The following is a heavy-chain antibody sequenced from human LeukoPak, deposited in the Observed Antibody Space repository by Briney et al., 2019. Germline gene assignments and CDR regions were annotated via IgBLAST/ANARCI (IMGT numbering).Heavy chain of an antibody. CDR2: ISPDGSAE. V-gene: IGHV3-7*01. J-gene: IGHJ4*02. Sequence: PGGSLRRSCVASGFAFSSYWMSWVRQAPGKGLELVANISPDGSAEDYVDSVRGRFAISRDNAKRSLYLQMNSLSPEDTAVYYCANQAYSQFDYWGQGTLVSVSS. D-gene: IGHD4-11*01. CDR3: ANQAYSQFDY. CDR1: GFAFSSYW.